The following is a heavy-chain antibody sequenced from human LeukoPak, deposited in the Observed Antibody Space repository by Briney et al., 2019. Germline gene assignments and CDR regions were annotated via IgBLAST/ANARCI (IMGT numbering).Heavy chain of an antibody. J-gene: IGHJ6*04. CDR2: IYYSGST. CDR1: GGSISSGGYY. V-gene: IGHV4-31*03. Sequence: SETLSLTCTVSGGSISSGGYYWSWIRQHPGKGLEWIGYIYYSGSTYYNPSLKSRVTISVDTSKNQFSLKLSSVTAADTAVYYCARDFRPPRDYYYYGMDVGGKGPTVTVSS. D-gene: IGHD3-10*01. CDR3: ARDFRPPRDYYYYGMDV.